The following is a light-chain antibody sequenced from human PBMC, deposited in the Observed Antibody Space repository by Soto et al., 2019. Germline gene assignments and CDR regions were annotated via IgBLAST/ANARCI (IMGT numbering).Light chain of an antibody. V-gene: IGKV1-5*01. Sequence: DVQMTQSPSTLCASVGDRVTIACRASQTIHSFLAWYQQNAGKAPKLLIYDASNLESGVPSRFSGSGSGTEFTLTVSSLQPDDFATFYCQQFHSFPWTFGQGTKV. CDR2: DAS. J-gene: IGKJ1*01. CDR3: QQFHSFPWT. CDR1: QTIHSF.